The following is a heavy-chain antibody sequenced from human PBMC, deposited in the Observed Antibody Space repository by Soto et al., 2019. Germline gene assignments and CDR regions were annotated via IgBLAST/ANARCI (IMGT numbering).Heavy chain of an antibody. Sequence: QVQLQESGPGLVKPSQTLSLTCTVSGGSISSGGYYWSWIRQHPGNGLEWIGYIYYSGSTYYNPSLKSRVTISVDTSKNQLSLKLSSVTAADTAVYYCAREGAFYDILTVGGMDVWGQGTTVTVSS. CDR1: GGSISSGGYY. CDR2: IYYSGST. J-gene: IGHJ6*02. D-gene: IGHD3-9*01. V-gene: IGHV4-31*03. CDR3: AREGAFYDILTVGGMDV.